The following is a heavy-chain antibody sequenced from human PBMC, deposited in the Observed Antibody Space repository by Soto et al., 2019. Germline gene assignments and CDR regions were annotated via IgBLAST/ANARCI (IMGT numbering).Heavy chain of an antibody. CDR1: GYTLTTHG. Sequence: ASVKVSCTASGYTLTTHGISWVRQAPGQGLEWMGWVSGDNGNTNYAQRLQGRVTMTTDTSTSTAYMELRSLRSDDTAVYYCARGGTSTYYYDAFDIWGQGTVVTVSS. J-gene: IGHJ3*02. CDR2: VSGDNGNT. V-gene: IGHV1-18*01. D-gene: IGHD3-22*01. CDR3: ARGGTSTYYYDAFDI.